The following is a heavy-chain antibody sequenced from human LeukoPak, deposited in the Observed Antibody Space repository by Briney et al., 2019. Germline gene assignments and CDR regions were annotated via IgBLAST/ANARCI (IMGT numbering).Heavy chain of an antibody. V-gene: IGHV4-34*01. J-gene: IGHJ5*02. Sequence: PSETLSLTCAVYGGSFSGYYWSWIRQPPGKGLEWIGEINHSGSTNYNPSLKSRVTISVDTSKNQFSLKLSSVTAADTAVYCCARPYRGSSSWYQRRANWFDPWGQGTLVTVSS. CDR2: INHSGST. D-gene: IGHD6-13*01. CDR3: ARPYRGSSSWYQRRANWFDP. CDR1: GGSFSGYY.